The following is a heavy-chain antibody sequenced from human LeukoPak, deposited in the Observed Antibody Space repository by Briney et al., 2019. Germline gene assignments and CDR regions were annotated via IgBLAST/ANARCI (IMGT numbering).Heavy chain of an antibody. D-gene: IGHD1-26*01. CDR3: VKDLGGAWAFDI. CDR2: ISGSGGTT. J-gene: IGHJ3*02. V-gene: IGHV3-64D*09. Sequence: GGSLRLSCSASGFTFSTHSMHWVRQAPGKGLEYVSTISGSGGTTYYADSVKGRFAISRGNSKNSVYLQMSSLRAEDTAMYHCVKDLGGAWAFDIWGQGTMVTVSS. CDR1: GFTFSTHS.